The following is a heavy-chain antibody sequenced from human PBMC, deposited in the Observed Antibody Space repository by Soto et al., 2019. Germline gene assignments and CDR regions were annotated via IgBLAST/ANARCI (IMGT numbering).Heavy chain of an antibody. CDR3: IYRRASWDYHGLYV. CDR1: GFSLTTGGVG. D-gene: IGHD2-21*01. CDR2: IYWNDDR. Sequence: QFTLKESGPTLVKPTQTLTLTCTFSGFSLTTGGVGVGWIRQPPGRSLEWLAVIYWNDDRRRSPSLENRLTITKDTSKNQVVLTMTNMDPVDTATDYCIYRRASWDYHGLYVWGQGTPVTVSS. V-gene: IGHV2-5*01. J-gene: IGHJ6*02.